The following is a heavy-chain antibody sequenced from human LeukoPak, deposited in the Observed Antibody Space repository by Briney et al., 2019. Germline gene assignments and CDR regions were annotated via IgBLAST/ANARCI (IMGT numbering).Heavy chain of an antibody. V-gene: IGHV3-23*01. D-gene: IGHD2-15*01. CDR2: ISGNGGST. J-gene: IGHJ4*02. Sequence: GGSLRLSCAASGFTFSSYAMSWVRQAPGKGLEWVSAISGNGGSTYYADSVKGRFTISRDNSKNTLYLQMNSLRAEDTAVYYCAKDQSWSGGSCYDYWGQGTLVTVSS. CDR1: GFTFSSYA. CDR3: AKDQSWSGGSCYDY.